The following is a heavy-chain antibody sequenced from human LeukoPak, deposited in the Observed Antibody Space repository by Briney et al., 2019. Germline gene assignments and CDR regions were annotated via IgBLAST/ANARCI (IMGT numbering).Heavy chain of an antibody. CDR1: GFTFSSYW. CDR2: IKQDGSEK. D-gene: IGHD5-18*01. V-gene: IGHV3-7*03. Sequence: GGSLRLSCAASGFTFSSYWMSWVRQAPGKGLEWVANIKQDGSEKYYVDSVKGRFTISRDNSKNTLYLQMNSLRAEDTAVYYCAKTPFDQLWTKGGSWFDPWGQGTLVTVSS. J-gene: IGHJ5*02. CDR3: AKTPFDQLWTKGGSWFDP.